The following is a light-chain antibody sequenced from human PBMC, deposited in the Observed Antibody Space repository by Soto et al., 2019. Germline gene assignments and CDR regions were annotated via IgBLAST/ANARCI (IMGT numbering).Light chain of an antibody. V-gene: IGKV3-20*01. CDR1: QSVSSSY. CDR3: QQYGSSPET. J-gene: IGKJ1*01. Sequence: EIVLTQSPGTLSLSPGERATLSCRASQSVSSSYLAWYQQKPGQAPRLLIYGASSRATGIPDRFSGSGSGTDFTLIISRLEPEDFAVYYCQQYGSSPETFGQGTKVDNK. CDR2: GAS.